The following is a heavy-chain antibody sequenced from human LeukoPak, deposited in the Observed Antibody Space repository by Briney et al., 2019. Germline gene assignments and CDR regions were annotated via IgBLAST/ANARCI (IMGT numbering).Heavy chain of an antibody. CDR1: GFTVSSNY. D-gene: IGHD6-13*01. V-gene: IGHV3-23*01. J-gene: IGHJ4*02. CDR3: AKDGLYSSSPTFDY. CDR2: ISGSGGST. Sequence: GGSLRLSCAASGFTVSSNYMSWVRQAPGKGLEWVSAISGSGGSTYYADSVKGRFTISRDNSKNTLYLQMNSLRAEDTAVYYCAKDGLYSSSPTFDYWGQGTLVTVSS.